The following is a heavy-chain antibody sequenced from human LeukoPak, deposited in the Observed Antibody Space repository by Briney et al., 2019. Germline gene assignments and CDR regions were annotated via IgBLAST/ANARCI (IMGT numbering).Heavy chain of an antibody. Sequence: SQTPSLTCTVSGGSISSGGYYWSWIRQHPGKGLEWIGYIYYSGSTYYNPSLKSRVTISVDTSKNQFSLKLSSVTAADTAVYYCARTLAEMTTVTTFDYWGQGTLVTVSS. J-gene: IGHJ4*02. D-gene: IGHD4-17*01. CDR3: ARTLAEMTTVTTFDY. CDR1: GGSISSGGYY. V-gene: IGHV4-31*03. CDR2: IYYSGST.